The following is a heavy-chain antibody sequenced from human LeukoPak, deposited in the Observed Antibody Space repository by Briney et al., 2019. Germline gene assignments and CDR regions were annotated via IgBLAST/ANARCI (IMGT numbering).Heavy chain of an antibody. J-gene: IGHJ4*02. Sequence: GGSLRLSCAASGFTFSSYWMSWVRQAPGKGLEWVANIRQDGSEKYYVDSVKGRFTISRDNSKNSLYLQMNSLRAEDTAVYYCASASGTLRRGFDCWGQGTQVTVSS. CDR2: IRQDGSEK. D-gene: IGHD2-15*01. CDR1: GFTFSSYW. CDR3: ASASGTLRRGFDC. V-gene: IGHV3-7*01.